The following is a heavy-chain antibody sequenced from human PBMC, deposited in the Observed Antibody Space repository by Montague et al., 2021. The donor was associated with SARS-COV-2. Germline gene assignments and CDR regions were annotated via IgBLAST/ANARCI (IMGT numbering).Heavy chain of an antibody. CDR3: AKVAGSHDTFDI. V-gene: IGHV4-38-2*02. CDR2: IYHSGST. Sequence: SETLSLTCTVSGYSISTGYYWGWIRQPPGKGLEWIGTIYHSGSTYFNPSLKSRVTISVDTSKNQFSLNLSSVTAADTAGYYCAKVAGSHDTFDIWGRGTMVTVS. J-gene: IGHJ3*02. D-gene: IGHD6-19*01. CDR1: GYSISTGYY.